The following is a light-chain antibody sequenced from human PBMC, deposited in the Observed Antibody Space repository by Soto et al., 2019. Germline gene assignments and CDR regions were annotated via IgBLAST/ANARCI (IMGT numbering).Light chain of an antibody. CDR3: QSYDSSLSAL. CDR2: GNS. J-gene: IGLJ3*02. V-gene: IGLV1-40*01. CDR1: SSNIGAGYD. Sequence: QSVLTQPPSVSGAPGQRVTISCTGSSSNIGAGYDVHWYQQLPRTASKLLIYGNSNRPSGVPDRFSGSKSGTSASLAITGLQAEDEADYYCQSYDSSLSALFGGGTKLTVL.